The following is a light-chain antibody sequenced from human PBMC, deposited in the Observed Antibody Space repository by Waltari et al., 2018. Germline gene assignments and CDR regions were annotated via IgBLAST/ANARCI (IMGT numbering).Light chain of an antibody. V-gene: IGKV1-5*03. CDR1: PSISSW. CDR2: KAS. CDR3: QHYNSVPLT. Sequence: DIQLTQSPSTLSASVGDRVTITCPASPSISSWLAWYPQNPGKAPKLLIYKASRLESVVPSRFSGSGSATDCTLTISSLQPDDVATYYCQHYNSVPLTFGGGTEVEIK. J-gene: IGKJ4*01.